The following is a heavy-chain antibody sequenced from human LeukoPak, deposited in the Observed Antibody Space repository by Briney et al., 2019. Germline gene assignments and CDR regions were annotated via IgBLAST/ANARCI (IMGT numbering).Heavy chain of an antibody. V-gene: IGHV4-39*02. CDR1: GVSVSNSNFY. CDR3: ATGVYCSSASCYWN. CDR2: VHYSGST. D-gene: IGHD2-2*01. Sequence: SETLSLTCTVSGVSVSNSNFYWGWIRRPPGKGPEFIGSVHYSGSTYYNPSLKSRVAVFVDTSKNQFSLNLRFVTDADTAVYYCATGVYCSSASCYWNWGQRTLGTVSS. J-gene: IGHJ4*02.